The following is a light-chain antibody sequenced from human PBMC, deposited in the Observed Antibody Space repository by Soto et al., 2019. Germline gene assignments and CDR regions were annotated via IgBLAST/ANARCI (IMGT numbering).Light chain of an antibody. CDR2: KAS. CDR3: QQYDTYPWT. J-gene: IGKJ1*01. V-gene: IGKV1-5*03. CDR1: QSISTW. Sequence: DIQMTQSPSTLSASVGDGVTITCRASQSISTWLAWYQQKPGKAPKLLIYKASSLETGVPSRFSGTGSGTEFTLTISSLQPDDFAIYYCQQYDTYPWTFGQGTKVEIK.